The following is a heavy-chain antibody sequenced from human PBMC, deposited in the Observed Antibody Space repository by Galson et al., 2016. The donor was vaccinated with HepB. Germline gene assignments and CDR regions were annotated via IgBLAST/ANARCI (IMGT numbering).Heavy chain of an antibody. V-gene: IGHV4-4*02. CDR3: ARGRRGGYYYGMDV. CDR2: IYHSGST. Sequence: TLSLTCAVSGGSISNTNWWSWVRQPPGKGLEWIGEIYHSGSTNYSPSLMSRVTISVDKSNNQFSLRLSSVTAADTAVYYCARGRRGGYYYGMDVWGQGTTVTVSS. J-gene: IGHJ6*02. CDR1: GGSISNTNW. D-gene: IGHD3-10*01.